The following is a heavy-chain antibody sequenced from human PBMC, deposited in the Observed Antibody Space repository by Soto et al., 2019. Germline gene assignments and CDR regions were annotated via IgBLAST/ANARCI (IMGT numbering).Heavy chain of an antibody. Sequence: SETLSLTCTVSGGSISSYYWSWIRQPPGKGLEWIGYIYYSGSTNYNPSLKSRVTISVDTSKNQFSLKLSSVTAADTAVYYCARAPAAIEFDYWGQGTLVTVSS. CDR2: IYYSGST. V-gene: IGHV4-59*01. CDR3: ARAPAAIEFDY. D-gene: IGHD2-2*01. CDR1: GGSISSYY. J-gene: IGHJ4*02.